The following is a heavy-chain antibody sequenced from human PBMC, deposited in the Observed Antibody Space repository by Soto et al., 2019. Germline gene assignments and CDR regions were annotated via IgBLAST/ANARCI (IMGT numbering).Heavy chain of an antibody. CDR1: GFTFSDYW. V-gene: IGHV3-74*01. CDR2: INSDGSIA. Sequence: EVQLAESGGGLVQPGGSLRLSCAASGFTFSDYWMAWARQAPGKGLFWVSRINSDGSIAHYAESVKGRFTISRDNAKNTLWLQVNSLRDDDTAVYYCGRERWGLLDIWGQGAMVTVSS. D-gene: IGHD7-27*01. CDR3: GRERWGLLDI. J-gene: IGHJ3*02.